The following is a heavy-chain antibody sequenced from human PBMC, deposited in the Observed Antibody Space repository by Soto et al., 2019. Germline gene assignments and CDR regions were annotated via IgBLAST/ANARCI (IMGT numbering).Heavy chain of an antibody. V-gene: IGHV3-33*01. CDR2: IWDGGRNK. Sequence: ARGDPRLLCGASGFILSTCGKLVVRQAPGHGVKWGGVIWDGGRNKYYGDSWKGRFTIPRDNSKNTLYLQMNILRAEDTAVYYCAREPPYPSYCSIIRCSGGYIDFWGQGTLVTVSS. D-gene: IGHD2-2*01. J-gene: IGHJ4*02. CDR3: AREPPYPSYCSIIRCSGGYIDF. CDR1: GFILSTCG.